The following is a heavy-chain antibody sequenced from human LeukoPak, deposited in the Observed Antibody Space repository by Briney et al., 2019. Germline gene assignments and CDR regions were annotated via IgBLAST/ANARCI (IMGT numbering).Heavy chain of an antibody. J-gene: IGHJ5*02. D-gene: IGHD2-2*01. CDR3: ARDPYCSSTSCERWFDP. V-gene: IGHV4-34*01. CDR1: GGSFSGYY. Sequence: SETLSLTCAVSGGSFSGYYWSWIRQPPGKGLEWIGEINHSGSTNYNPFLKSRVTISLDTSKNQFSLKLSSVTAADTAVYYCARDPYCSSTSCERWFDPWGEGTLVTVSS. CDR2: INHSGST.